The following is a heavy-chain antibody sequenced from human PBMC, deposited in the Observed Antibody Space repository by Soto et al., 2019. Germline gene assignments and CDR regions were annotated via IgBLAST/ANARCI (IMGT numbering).Heavy chain of an antibody. V-gene: IGHV1-69*12. Sequence: QVRLEQSEAEVKKPGSSVKVSCKASGGTFSNYAISWVRQAPGQGLEWMGVIILPFGTPNYAQTFQGSVTITADESMTAAYTELSGISSEDTPDYYGAGAPDHEGYFDYWGRGTLVTVSS. CDR2: IILPFGTP. CDR3: AGAPDHEGYFDY. CDR1: GGTFSNYA. J-gene: IGHJ4*02.